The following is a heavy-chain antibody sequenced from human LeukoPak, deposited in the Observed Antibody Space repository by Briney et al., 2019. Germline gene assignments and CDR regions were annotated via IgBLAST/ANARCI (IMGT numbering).Heavy chain of an antibody. CDR2: INSNSGGT. CDR3: ARDLSSTSNWELDY. J-gene: IGHJ4*02. CDR1: GYTFIHYF. Sequence: GAAVKVSCKASGYTFIHYFIHWVRQAPGQGLEWMRRINSNSGGTEYTQKFQGRVTMTRDTSITTVYMELSSLTSDDTAVYYCARDLSSTSNWELDYWGQGTLVTVSS. V-gene: IGHV1-2*06. D-gene: IGHD7-27*01.